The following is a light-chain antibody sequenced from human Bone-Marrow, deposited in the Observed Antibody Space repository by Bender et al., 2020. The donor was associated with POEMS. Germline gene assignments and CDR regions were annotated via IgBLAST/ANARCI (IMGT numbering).Light chain of an antibody. V-gene: IGLV2-23*02. Sequence: QSALTQPASVSGSPGQSITISCTGTSSDVGGHDLVSWYQQHPGKAPKLVIFDVTNRPSGVSNRFSGSKSGNTASLTISGLQTEDEADYHCSSYAGSGSVVFGGGTKLTVL. CDR2: DVT. CDR1: SSDVGGHDL. J-gene: IGLJ2*01. CDR3: SSYAGSGSVV.